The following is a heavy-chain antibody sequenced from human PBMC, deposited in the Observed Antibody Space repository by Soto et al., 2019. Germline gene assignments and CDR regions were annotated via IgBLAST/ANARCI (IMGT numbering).Heavy chain of an antibody. V-gene: IGHV3-15*01. CDR2: IKSKTDGGTT. CDR3: TTEQEDFDWSSDI. Sequence: GGSLRLSCAASGFTFSNAWMSWVRQAPGKGLEWVGRIKSKTDGGTTDYAAPVKGRFTISRDDSKDTLDLQMNSLKTEDTAVYYCTTEQEDFDWSSDIWGQGTMVTVSS. J-gene: IGHJ3*02. CDR1: GFTFSNAW. D-gene: IGHD3-9*01.